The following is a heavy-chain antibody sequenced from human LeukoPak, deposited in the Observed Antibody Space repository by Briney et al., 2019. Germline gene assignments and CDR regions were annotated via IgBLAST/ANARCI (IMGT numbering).Heavy chain of an antibody. CDR3: ARATLAAADY. V-gene: IGHV3-53*01. Sequence: SGGSLRLSFAASGFTVSSNYMSWVRQAPGKGLEWVSVIYSGGSTYYADSVKGRFTISRDNSKNTLYLQMNSLRAEDTAVYYCARATLAAADYWGQGTLVTVSS. CDR2: IYSGGST. CDR1: GFTVSSNY. J-gene: IGHJ4*02.